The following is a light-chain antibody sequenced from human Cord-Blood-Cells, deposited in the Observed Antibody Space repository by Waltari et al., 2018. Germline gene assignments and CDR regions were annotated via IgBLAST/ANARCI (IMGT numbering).Light chain of an antibody. CDR1: SRDVGGYNY. J-gene: IGLJ1*01. V-gene: IGLV2-14*01. Sequence: QSALTQPASVSGSPGQSIPISCTGTSRDVGGYNYVPWYQQHPGKAPKLMIYDVSNRPSGVSNRFSGSKSGNTASLTISGLQAEDEADYYCSSYTSSSTYVFGTGTKVTVL. CDR3: SSYTSSSTYV. CDR2: DVS.